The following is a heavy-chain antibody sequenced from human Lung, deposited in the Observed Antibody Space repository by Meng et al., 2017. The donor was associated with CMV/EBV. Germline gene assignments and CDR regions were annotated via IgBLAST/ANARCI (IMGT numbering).Heavy chain of an antibody. Sequence: CSASGFPFDAYGFSWLRQVPGKGLECVSTINWSGGSTGYADSVKGRFTISRDSAKSSLYLQMNSLRAEDTALYYCATYRGGTFHFANWGQGTLVTVSS. J-gene: IGHJ4*02. D-gene: IGHD3-16*01. CDR1: GFPFDAYG. CDR2: INWSGGST. CDR3: ATYRGGTFHFAN. V-gene: IGHV3-20*04.